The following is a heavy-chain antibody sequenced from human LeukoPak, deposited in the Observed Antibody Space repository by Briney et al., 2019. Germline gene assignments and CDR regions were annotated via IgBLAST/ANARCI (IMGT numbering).Heavy chain of an antibody. CDR1: GFTFSSYA. J-gene: IGHJ6*04. D-gene: IGHD2-21*01. CDR3: AKELLSQVNYYYYYGMDV. V-gene: IGHV3-23*01. Sequence: GGSLRLSCAASGFTFSSYAMSWVRQAPGKGLEWVSAISGSGGSTYYADSVKGRFTISRDNSKNTLYLQMNSLRAEDTAVYYCAKELLSQVNYYYYYGMDVWGKGTTVTVSS. CDR2: ISGSGGST.